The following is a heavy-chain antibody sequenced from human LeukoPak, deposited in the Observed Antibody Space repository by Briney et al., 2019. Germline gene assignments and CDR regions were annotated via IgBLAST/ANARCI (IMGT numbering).Heavy chain of an antibody. J-gene: IGHJ3*02. CDR1: GDCISSGDYY. D-gene: IGHD1-26*01. Sequence: PSETLSLTCTVSGDCISSGDYYWSWIRQPAGKGLEWIGRISSSGSTNYNPSLKSRVTISVDTSKNQFSLKLSSVTAADTAVYYRARASGSYSPDAFDIWGQGTMVTVSS. V-gene: IGHV4-61*02. CDR2: ISSSGST. CDR3: ARASGSYSPDAFDI.